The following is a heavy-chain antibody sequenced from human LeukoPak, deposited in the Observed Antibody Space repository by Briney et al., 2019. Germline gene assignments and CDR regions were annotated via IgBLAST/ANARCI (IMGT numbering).Heavy chain of an antibody. Sequence: MHGESLKISCKGSGYTFSNYWIGWVRQMPGKGLGWMGIIYPGDSDTRYSPSFQGQVTISADKSISTAYLQWSSLKASDTAMYYCARRASLTDTHFDYWGQGTLVTVSS. CDR1: GYTFSNYW. D-gene: IGHD1-20*01. V-gene: IGHV5-51*01. J-gene: IGHJ4*02. CDR2: IYPGDSDT. CDR3: ARRASLTDTHFDY.